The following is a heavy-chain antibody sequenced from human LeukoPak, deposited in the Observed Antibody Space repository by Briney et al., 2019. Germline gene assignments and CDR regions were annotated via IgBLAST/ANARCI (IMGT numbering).Heavy chain of an antibody. CDR1: GGSISSYY. D-gene: IGHD2-2*01. CDR3: ARHGGDIVVVPAAKGRLGGGRWRRYMDV. CDR2: IYTSGST. V-gene: IGHV4-4*09. J-gene: IGHJ6*03. Sequence: SETLSLTCTVSGGSISSYYWCWIRQPPGKGLEWIGYIYTSGSTNYNPSLKSRVTISVDTSKNQFSLKLSSVTAADTAVYYCARHGGDIVVVPAAKGRLGGGRWRRYMDVWGKGTTVTVSS.